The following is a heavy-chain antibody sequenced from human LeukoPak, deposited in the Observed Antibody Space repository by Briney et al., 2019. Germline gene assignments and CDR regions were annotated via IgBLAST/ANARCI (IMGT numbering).Heavy chain of an antibody. CDR1: GFTFRNYG. J-gene: IGHJ4*02. CDR3: ARDGASTSYFDH. D-gene: IGHD2-2*01. V-gene: IGHV3-33*01. CDR2: IWSDGSNQ. Sequence: PGGSLRLSCAASGFTFRNYGMHWVRQAPGKGLEWVAVIWSDGSNQYYADSVKGRFAVSSDNSKNMLFLQINSPTDDDTAVYYCARDGASTSYFDHWGQGTLVTVSS.